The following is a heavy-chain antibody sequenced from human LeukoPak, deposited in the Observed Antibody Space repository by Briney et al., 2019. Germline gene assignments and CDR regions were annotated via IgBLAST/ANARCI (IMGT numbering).Heavy chain of an antibody. D-gene: IGHD4-11*01. J-gene: IGHJ4*02. Sequence: GESLKISFKGSGXSFTNYCIAWVRQMPGKGLEWMGIIYPGDSDTRYSPSFQGQVTISADKSISTAYLQWSSLKASDTAMYYCARRGMTTPYFDYWGQGTLVTVSS. V-gene: IGHV5-51*01. CDR2: IYPGDSDT. CDR3: ARRGMTTPYFDY. CDR1: GXSFTNYC.